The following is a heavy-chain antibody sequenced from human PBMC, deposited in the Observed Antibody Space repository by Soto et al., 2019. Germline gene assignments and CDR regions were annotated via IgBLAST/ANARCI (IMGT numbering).Heavy chain of an antibody. J-gene: IGHJ4*02. CDR1: GFTFSSYS. D-gene: IGHD3-22*01. V-gene: IGHV3-48*01. Sequence: GGSLRLSCAASGFTFSSYSMNWVRQAPGKGLEWVSYISSSSSTIYYADSVKGRFTITRDNAKNSLYLQMNSLRAEDTAVYYCARDSYDSSGYSALGDEWGQGTLVTVSS. CDR2: ISSSSSTI. CDR3: ARDSYDSSGYSALGDE.